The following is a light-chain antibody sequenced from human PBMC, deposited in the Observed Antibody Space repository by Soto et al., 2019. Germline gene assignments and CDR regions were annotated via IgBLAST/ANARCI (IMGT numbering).Light chain of an antibody. CDR3: QQYYSNPLT. J-gene: IGKJ4*01. Sequence: DIVMTQSPDSLAVSLGERVTINCKSSQSLLYSSNNKKYLAWYQQKPGQPPKLLIYWASTRESGVPDRFSGSESGTEFTLTISSLQAADVAVYYCQQYYSNPLTFGGGTKVEIK. V-gene: IGKV4-1*01. CDR1: QSLLYSSNNKKY. CDR2: WAS.